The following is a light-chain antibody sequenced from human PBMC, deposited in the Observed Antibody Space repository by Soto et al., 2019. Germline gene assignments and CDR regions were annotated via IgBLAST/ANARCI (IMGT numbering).Light chain of an antibody. Sequence: DIVMTQSPDALAVSLGERASINCRSSRSILSSSNNNNYLAWYQHKPGQPPRLLIYWASARESGVPDRFSGSGSATDFTLTISSFQAEDVAVYYCQQYYSNPPWSFGQGTKVEIK. J-gene: IGKJ1*01. CDR1: RSILSSSNNNNY. CDR2: WAS. CDR3: QQYYSNPPWS. V-gene: IGKV4-1*01.